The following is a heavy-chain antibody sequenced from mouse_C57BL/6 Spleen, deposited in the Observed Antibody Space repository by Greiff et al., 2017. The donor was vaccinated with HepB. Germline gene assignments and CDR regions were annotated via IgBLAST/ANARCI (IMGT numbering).Heavy chain of an antibody. CDR2: IDPETGGT. V-gene: IGHV1-15*01. J-gene: IGHJ2*01. CDR3: TWITTVVADY. D-gene: IGHD1-1*01. CDR1: GYTFTDYE. Sequence: QVQLQQSGAELVRPGASVTLSCKASGYTFTDYEMHWVKQTPVHGLEWIGAIDPETGGTAYNQKFKGKAILTADKSSSTAYMEHRSLTSEDSAVYYCTWITTVVADYWGQGTTLTVSS.